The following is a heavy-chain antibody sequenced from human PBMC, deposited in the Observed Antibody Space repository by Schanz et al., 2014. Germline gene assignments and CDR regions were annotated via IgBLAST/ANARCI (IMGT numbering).Heavy chain of an antibody. CDR2: TSHSGGSK. V-gene: IGHV3-23*01. CDR3: AKGMRYCSGGACYDYYYYGLDV. CDR1: GFTFNSYA. Sequence: DVQLLESGGGLVQPGGSLRLSCAASGFTFNSYAMTWVRQAPGKGLEWVSSTSHSGGSKYYADSVKGRFTISRDNSKNTLYLQMNSLRAEDTAVYYCAKGMRYCSGGACYDYYYYGLDVWGQGTTVTVSS. J-gene: IGHJ6*02. D-gene: IGHD2-15*01.